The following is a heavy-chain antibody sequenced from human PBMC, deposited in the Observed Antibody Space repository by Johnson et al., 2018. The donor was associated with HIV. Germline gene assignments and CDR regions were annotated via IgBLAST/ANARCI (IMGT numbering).Heavy chain of an antibody. Sequence: VQLVESGGGLVQPGGSLRLSCAASGFTVSSNYMSWVRQAPGKGLEWVSLIYSGGSTYYADSVKGRFTISRDNSKNTLYLQIDTLKVEDTALYYCTRSKLQFLAPDAFDLWGQGTMVTVSS. CDR1: GFTVSSNY. D-gene: IGHD5-24*01. V-gene: IGHV3-53*01. J-gene: IGHJ3*01. CDR2: IYSGGST. CDR3: TRSKLQFLAPDAFDL.